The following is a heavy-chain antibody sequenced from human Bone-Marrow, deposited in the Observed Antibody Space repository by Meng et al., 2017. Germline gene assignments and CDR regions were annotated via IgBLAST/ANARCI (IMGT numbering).Heavy chain of an antibody. J-gene: IGHJ5*02. CDR3: ARHNYGDYGWFDP. D-gene: IGHD4-17*01. V-gene: IGHV4-30-4*08. CDR2: IYYSGST. Sequence: QLQLQESGPGLVKPSETLSLTCIVSGDSISSSSDYWGWIRQPPGKGLEWIGYIYYSGSTYYNPSLKSRVTISVDTSRNQFSLKLGSMTAADTAVYYCARHNYGDYGWFDPWGQGTLVTVSS. CDR1: GDSISSSSDY.